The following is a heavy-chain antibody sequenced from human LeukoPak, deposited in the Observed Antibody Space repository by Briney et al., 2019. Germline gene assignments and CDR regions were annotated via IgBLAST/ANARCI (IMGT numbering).Heavy chain of an antibody. J-gene: IGHJ5*02. CDR2: INHSGST. D-gene: IGHD3-10*01. Sequence: PSETLSLTCAVYSGSFSGYYWSWIRQPPGKGLEWIGEINHSGSTNYNPSLKSRVTISVDTSKNQFSLKLSSVTAADTAVYYCARARMVRGVRFDPWGQGTLVTVSS. CDR1: SGSFSGYY. V-gene: IGHV4-34*01. CDR3: ARARMVRGVRFDP.